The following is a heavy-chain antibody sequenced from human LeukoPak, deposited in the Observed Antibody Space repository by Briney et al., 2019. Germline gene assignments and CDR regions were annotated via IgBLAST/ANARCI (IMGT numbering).Heavy chain of an antibody. J-gene: IGHJ4*02. CDR2: ISSSSSYI. V-gene: IGHV3-21*01. Sequence: GGSLRLSCAASGFTFSSYSMNWVRQAPGKGLEWGSSISSSSSYIYYADSVKGRFTISRDNAKNSPYLQMNSLRAEDTAVYYCARSLWFGESANFDYWGQGTLVTVSS. D-gene: IGHD3-10*01. CDR1: GFTFSSYS. CDR3: ARSLWFGESANFDY.